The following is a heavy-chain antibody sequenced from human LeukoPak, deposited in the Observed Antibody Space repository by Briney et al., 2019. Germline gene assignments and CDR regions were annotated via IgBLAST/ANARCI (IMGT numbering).Heavy chain of an antibody. CDR2: ISAYNGNT. CDR3: AVARRDDILTGYSFFDY. CDR1: GYTFTSYG. Sequence: ASVKVSCKASGYTFTSYGISWVRQAPGQGLEWMGWISAYNGNTNYAQKLQGRVTMTTDTSTSTAYMELRSLRSDDTAVYYCAVARRDDILTGYSFFDYWGQGTLVTVSS. V-gene: IGHV1-18*01. D-gene: IGHD3-9*01. J-gene: IGHJ4*02.